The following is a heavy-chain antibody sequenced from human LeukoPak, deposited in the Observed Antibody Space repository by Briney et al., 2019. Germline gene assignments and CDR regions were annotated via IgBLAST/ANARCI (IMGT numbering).Heavy chain of an antibody. Sequence: PSETLSLTCTVSGGSISSYYWSWIRQPPGKGLEWIGYIYYSGSTDYNPSLKSRVTISVDTSKNQFSLKLSSVTAADTAVYYCARHAPTYYYDSSGYPLYYFDYWGQGTLVTVSS. J-gene: IGHJ4*02. V-gene: IGHV4-59*08. D-gene: IGHD3-22*01. CDR3: ARHAPTYYYDSSGYPLYYFDY. CDR2: IYYSGST. CDR1: GGSISSYY.